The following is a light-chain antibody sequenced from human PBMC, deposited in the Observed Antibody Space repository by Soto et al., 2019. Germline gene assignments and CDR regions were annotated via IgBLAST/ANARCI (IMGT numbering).Light chain of an antibody. Sequence: EIVMTQSPATLSVSPGERATLSCRASQSVSRNLAWYQQKLLQAPRLLIYSPSTRAIGSPARFRGSGSVTEFTLTIGSLQSEDFAVYYCQQYNNLPYTFGQGTKLEIK. CDR3: QQYNNLPYT. CDR2: SPS. CDR1: QSVSRN. V-gene: IGKV3-15*01. J-gene: IGKJ2*01.